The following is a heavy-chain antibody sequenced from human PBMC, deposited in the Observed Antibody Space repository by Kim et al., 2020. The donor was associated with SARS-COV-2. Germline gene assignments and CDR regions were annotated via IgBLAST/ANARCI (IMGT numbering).Heavy chain of an antibody. CDR3: AKEMYWAAAEPFDY. CDR1: GFTFSSYG. CDR2: ISYDGSNK. J-gene: IGHJ4*02. D-gene: IGHD6-13*01. Sequence: GGSLRLSCAASGFTFSSYGMHWVRQAPGKGLEWVAVISYDGSNKYYADSVKGRFTISRDNSKNTLYLQMNSLRAEDTAVYYCAKEMYWAAAEPFDYWGQGTLVTVSS. V-gene: IGHV3-30*18.